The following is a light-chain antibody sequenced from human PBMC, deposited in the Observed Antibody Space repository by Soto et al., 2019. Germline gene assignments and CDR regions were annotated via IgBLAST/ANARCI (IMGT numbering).Light chain of an antibody. Sequence: DIVMTQSPDSLAVSLGERATINCKSSQSVLYSSDNKSYLAWYQQKPGQPPKLLIYWASTRESGVPDRFSGSGSGTDFTLSISNLQAEDVPVYYCQQYYSAPLTFGGGTKVEIK. V-gene: IGKV4-1*01. CDR3: QQYYSAPLT. CDR2: WAS. J-gene: IGKJ4*01. CDR1: QSVLYSSDNKSY.